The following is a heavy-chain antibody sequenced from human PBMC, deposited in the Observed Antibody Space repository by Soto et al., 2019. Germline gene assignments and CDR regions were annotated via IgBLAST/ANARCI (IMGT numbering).Heavy chain of an antibody. CDR1: GASITNNNW. D-gene: IGHD6-19*01. Sequence: QVQLQESGPGLVKPSGTLSLTCAVSGASITNNNWWIWVRQPPGRGLEWIGEIYRSGSTNYNPSLRSLVALSIDKSKSQFSLKRSPVAAADTAVYFCGRVEIGGGWPLFDCWGQGTLVTVSS. CDR2: IYRSGST. CDR3: GRVEIGGGWPLFDC. J-gene: IGHJ4*02. V-gene: IGHV4-4*02.